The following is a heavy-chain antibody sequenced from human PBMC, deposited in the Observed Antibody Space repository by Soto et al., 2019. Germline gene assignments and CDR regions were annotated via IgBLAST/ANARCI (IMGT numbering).Heavy chain of an antibody. CDR3: ARDQTGITTTGGGRIDH. J-gene: IGHJ4*02. V-gene: IGHV3-30-3*01. D-gene: IGHD1-20*01. CDR1: GFTFSTHA. CDR2: VSFDGSNK. Sequence: QVQLVDSGGGVVQPGRSLRLFCAASGFTFSTHAMHWVRQAPGKGLECVAIVSFDGSNKYYADSVKGRFTISRDNSKNTLYLQMSGLTPEDTAVYYCARDQTGITTTGGGRIDHWGQGTLVTVSS.